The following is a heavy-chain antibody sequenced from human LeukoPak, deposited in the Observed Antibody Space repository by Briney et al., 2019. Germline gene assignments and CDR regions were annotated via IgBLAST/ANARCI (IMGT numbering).Heavy chain of an antibody. CDR1: GFTFSSYW. V-gene: IGHV3-7*03. J-gene: IGHJ5*02. D-gene: IGHD2-2*03. CDR3: ARDWIGYCSSTSCPNWFDP. CDR2: IKEDGSEE. Sequence: GGSLRLSCSASGFTFSSYWMSWVRQAPGKGLEWVANIKEDGSEEYYVDSVKGRFTISRDNAKNSLYLQMNSLRAEDTALYHCARDWIGYCSSTSCPNWFDPWGQGTLVTVSS.